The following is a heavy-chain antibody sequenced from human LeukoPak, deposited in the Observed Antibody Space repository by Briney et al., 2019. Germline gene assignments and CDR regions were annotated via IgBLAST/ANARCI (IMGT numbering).Heavy chain of an antibody. CDR3: ARGRPLVATIKTLSFDY. CDR1: GGSISSYY. V-gene: IGHV4-59*12. CDR2: IYYSGSI. J-gene: IGHJ4*02. Sequence: SETLSLTCTVSGGSISSYYWSWIRQPPGKGLEWIGYIYYSGSINYNPSLKSRVTISVDTSKNQFSLKLSSVTAADTAVYYCARGRPLVATIKTLSFDYWGQGTLVTVSS. D-gene: IGHD5-12*01.